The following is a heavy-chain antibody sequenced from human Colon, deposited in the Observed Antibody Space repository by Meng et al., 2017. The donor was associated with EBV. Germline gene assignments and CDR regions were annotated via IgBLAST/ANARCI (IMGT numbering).Heavy chain of an antibody. J-gene: IGHJ4*02. V-gene: IGHV4-4*02. CDR3: ARGGYYSFDY. CDR1: GGSISSVYW. D-gene: IGHD5-18*01. Sequence: QGAPQGVGPRLVQPSETLALTCAVSGGSISSVYWWTWVRQSPGKGLEWIGEIYHSGSTNYNPSLKSRVTISVDKSKNQFSLKLTSVTAADTAVYYCARGGYYSFDYWGQRTLVTVSS. CDR2: IYHSGST.